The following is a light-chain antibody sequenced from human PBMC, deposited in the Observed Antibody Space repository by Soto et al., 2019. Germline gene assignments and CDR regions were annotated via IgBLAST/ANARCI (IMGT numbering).Light chain of an antibody. V-gene: IGKV1-5*03. CDR2: KAS. CDR3: QQFRT. J-gene: IGKJ1*01. Sequence: DIQMTQSPSTLSASVGDRVTITCRASQSISSWLAWYQQKPGKAPKLLINKASSLESGVPSRFSGSGSGTEFTLTISSLQPDDFATYYCQQFRTFGQGTKVDIK. CDR1: QSISSW.